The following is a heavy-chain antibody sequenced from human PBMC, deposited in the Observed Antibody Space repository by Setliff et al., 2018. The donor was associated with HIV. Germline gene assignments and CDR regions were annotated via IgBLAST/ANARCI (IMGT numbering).Heavy chain of an antibody. Sequence: SETLSLTCTVSGGSIGSGGYYWSWIRQHPGKGLEWIGYIYYSGSTYYNPSLKSRVTISVDTSNNQFSLKLSSVTAADTAVYYCAREGITMVRVVEVAFDIWGQGTMVTVSS. D-gene: IGHD3-10*01. CDR3: AREGITMVRVVEVAFDI. V-gene: IGHV4-31*03. J-gene: IGHJ3*02. CDR1: GGSIGSGGYY. CDR2: IYYSGST.